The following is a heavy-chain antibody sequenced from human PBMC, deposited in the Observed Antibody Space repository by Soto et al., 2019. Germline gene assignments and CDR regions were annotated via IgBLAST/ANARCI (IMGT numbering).Heavy chain of an antibody. CDR3: ARVGAVVTVVADH. V-gene: IGHV1-18*01. CDR1: GYTFSDFG. CDR2: ISANIGYA. Sequence: QVQLVQSGAEVKKPGASVKVSCKASGYTFSDFGIMWVRQAPGQGLEWMGRISANIGYANYVQKFQGRVTTTMDRSTSKGYMELRDVTPDDTVAYYRARVGAVVTVVADHWGRGTMVPVSS. J-gene: IGHJ5*02. D-gene: IGHD2-21*02.